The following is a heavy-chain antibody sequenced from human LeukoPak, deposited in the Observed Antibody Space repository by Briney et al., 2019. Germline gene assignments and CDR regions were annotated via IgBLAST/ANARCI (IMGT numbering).Heavy chain of an antibody. V-gene: IGHV4-59*01. CDR2: IYYSGST. CDR1: GGSISSYY. CDR3: ARDVSGYCSGGSCYFNAFDI. Sequence: PSETLSLTCTVSGGSISSYYWSWIRQPPGKGLEWIGYIYYSGSTNYNPSLKSRVTISVDTSKNQFSLKLSSVTAADTAVYYCARDVSGYCSGGSCYFNAFDIWGQGTMVTVSS. D-gene: IGHD2-15*01. J-gene: IGHJ3*02.